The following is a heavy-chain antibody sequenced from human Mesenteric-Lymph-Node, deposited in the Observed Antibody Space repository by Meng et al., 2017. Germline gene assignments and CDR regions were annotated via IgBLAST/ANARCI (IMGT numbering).Heavy chain of an antibody. Sequence: GQLVESGGCLFQPWGSLRLSFAVSGFSFSTYWMHWVRQAPGKGLVWVSHINTVGSTTTYADSVKGRFTISRDNAKNTLYLQMNSLTAEDTAVYYCAREGSVTTDYWGQGTLVTVSS. D-gene: IGHD4-17*01. CDR2: INTVGSTT. CDR1: GFSFSTYW. CDR3: AREGSVTTDY. J-gene: IGHJ4*02. V-gene: IGHV3-74*01.